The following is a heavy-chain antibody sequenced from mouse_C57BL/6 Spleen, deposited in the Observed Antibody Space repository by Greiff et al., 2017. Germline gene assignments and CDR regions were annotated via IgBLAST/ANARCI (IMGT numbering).Heavy chain of an antibody. CDR2: FDPSDSYT. V-gene: IGHV1-59*01. D-gene: IGHD2-14*01. CDR3: ARPDRGDRWGRFDY. Sequence: QVQLKQPGAELVRPGTSVKLSCKASGYTFTSYWMHWVKQRPGQGLEWIGVFDPSDSYTNYNQKFKGKATLTVDTSSSTAYMQLSSLTSEDSAVYDCARPDRGDRWGRFDYWGQGTTLTVSS. J-gene: IGHJ2*01. CDR1: GYTFTSYW.